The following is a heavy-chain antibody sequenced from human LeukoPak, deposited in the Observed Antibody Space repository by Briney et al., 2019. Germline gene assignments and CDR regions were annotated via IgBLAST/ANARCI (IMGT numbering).Heavy chain of an antibody. D-gene: IGHD3-10*01. J-gene: IGHJ2*01. CDR3: ARLTMFRGVIYGTDWHSDL. CDR2: INHSERT. Sequence: PSETLSLTCAVYGGTFSDYYWSWIRQPPGKGLEWIADINHSERTNYNPSLNSRVAMSVDTSKNQFSLKLSSVTAADTAVYYCARLTMFRGVIYGTDWHSDLWGRGTLVTVSS. V-gene: IGHV4-34*01. CDR1: GGTFSDYY.